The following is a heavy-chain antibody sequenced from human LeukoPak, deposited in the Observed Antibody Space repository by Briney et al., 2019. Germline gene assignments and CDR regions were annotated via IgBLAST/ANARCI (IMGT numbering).Heavy chain of an antibody. Sequence: MASETLSLTCAVYGGSFSGYYWSWIRQPPGKGLEWIGEINDSGSTNYNPSLKSRVTISVDTSKNQFSLKLNSVTAADTAVYFCARERYYYYGSGSHEFGYWGQGTLVTVSS. V-gene: IGHV4-34*01. CDR2: INDSGST. J-gene: IGHJ4*02. D-gene: IGHD3-10*01. CDR1: GGSFSGYY. CDR3: ARERYYYYGSGSHEFGY.